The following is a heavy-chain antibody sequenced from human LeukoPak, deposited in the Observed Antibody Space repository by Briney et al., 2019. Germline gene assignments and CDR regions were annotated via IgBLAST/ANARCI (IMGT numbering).Heavy chain of an antibody. D-gene: IGHD4-11*01. CDR1: GGSISSYY. J-gene: IGHJ4*02. CDR3: ARHDYSNPRIDY. CDR2: ISHSRRT. Sequence: SETLSLTCAVSGGSISSYYWSWIRQPPGKGLDWIGYISHSRRTSYNPSLRSRVTISVETSKNQFSLKLTSVTAADTAVYYCARHDYSNPRIDYWGQGTLVTVSS. V-gene: IGHV4-59*08.